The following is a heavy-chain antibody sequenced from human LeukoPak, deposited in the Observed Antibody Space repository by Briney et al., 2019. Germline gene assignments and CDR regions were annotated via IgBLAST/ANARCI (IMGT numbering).Heavy chain of an antibody. J-gene: IGHJ5*02. CDR3: ARTGSGGSYWFDP. CDR2: INPSGGST. D-gene: IGHD2-15*01. V-gene: IGHV1-46*01. CDR1: GYTFTSYY. Sequence: ASVKVSCKASGYTFTSYYMHWVRQAPGQGREWVGIINPSGGSTSYAQKFQGRVTMTGDTSTSTVYMELRSLRAEDTAVYYCARTGSGGSYWFDPWGQGTLVTVSS.